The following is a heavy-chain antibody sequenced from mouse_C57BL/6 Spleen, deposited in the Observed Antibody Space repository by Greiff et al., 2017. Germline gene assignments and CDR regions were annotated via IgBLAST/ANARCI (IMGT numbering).Heavy chain of an antibody. CDR2: IDPSDSYT. Sequence: VQLQQPGAELVMPGASVKLSCKASGYTFTSYWMHWVKQRPGQGLEWIGEIDPSDSYTNYNQKFKGKSTLTVDKSSSTAYMQLSSLTSEDSAVYYCARWGLSYYFDYWGQGTTLTVSS. CDR3: ARWGLSYYFDY. CDR1: GYTFTSYW. D-gene: IGHD2-13*01. V-gene: IGHV1-69*01. J-gene: IGHJ2*01.